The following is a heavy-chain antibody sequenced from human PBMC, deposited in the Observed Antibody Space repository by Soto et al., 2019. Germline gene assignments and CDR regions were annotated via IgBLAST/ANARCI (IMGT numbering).Heavy chain of an antibody. CDR1: GGSISNYY. V-gene: IGHV4-59*08. J-gene: IGHJ6*03. Sequence: SETLSLTCTVSGGSISNYYWTWVRQPPGKGLECIGYIYYSGSTNYNPSLKSRVTISVDTSKSQFSLKLSSVTAADTAVYYCARHYRYFYYLDVWGKGTTVTVSS. D-gene: IGHD3-16*02. CDR3: ARHYRYFYYLDV. CDR2: IYYSGST.